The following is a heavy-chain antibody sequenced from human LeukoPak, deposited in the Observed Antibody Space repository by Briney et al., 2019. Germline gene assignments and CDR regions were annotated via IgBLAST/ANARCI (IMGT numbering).Heavy chain of an antibody. CDR3: ARTSYGRGIRSGSSDY. CDR1: GFTFSSYA. V-gene: IGHV3-64*01. CDR2: ISSNGGSA. Sequence: GGSLRLSCAASGFTFSSYAMHWVRQAPGKGLEYVSAISSNGGSAYYANSVKGRFTISRDNSKNALYLQMGSLRAEDMVVYYCARTSYGRGIRSGSSDYWGQGTLVTVSS. J-gene: IGHJ4*02. D-gene: IGHD3-10*01.